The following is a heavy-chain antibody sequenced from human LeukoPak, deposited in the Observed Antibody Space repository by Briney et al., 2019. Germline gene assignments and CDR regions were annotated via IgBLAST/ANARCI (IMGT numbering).Heavy chain of an antibody. J-gene: IGHJ6*02. CDR3: AREAYCSSTSCYDLIGYYYGMDV. Sequence: ASVKVSCKASGGTFSSYAISWVRQAPGQGLEWMGWINPNSGGTNYAQKFQGRVTMTRDTSISTAYMELSRLRSDDTAVYYCAREAYCSSTSCYDLIGYYYGMDVWGQGTTVTVSS. D-gene: IGHD2-2*01. V-gene: IGHV1-2*02. CDR1: GGTFSSYA. CDR2: INPNSGGT.